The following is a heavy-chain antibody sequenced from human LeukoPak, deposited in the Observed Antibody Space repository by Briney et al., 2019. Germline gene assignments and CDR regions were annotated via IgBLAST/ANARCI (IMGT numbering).Heavy chain of an antibody. D-gene: IGHD7-27*01. J-gene: IGHJ3*02. V-gene: IGHV5-51*01. Sequence: GESLKISCKGSGYSFSTYWIGWVRQMPGNGLEWMGIIYPGDSDTKYSPSSQGQVTLSADKSISSAYLQSSSLKASDTAMYNCARPLHFGLTGMNASDIWGQGRMVTVSS. CDR1: GYSFSTYW. CDR3: ARPLHFGLTGMNASDI. CDR2: IYPGDSDT.